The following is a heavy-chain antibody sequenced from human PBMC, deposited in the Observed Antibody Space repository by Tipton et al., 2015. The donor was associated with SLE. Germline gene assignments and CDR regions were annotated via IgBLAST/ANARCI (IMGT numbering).Heavy chain of an antibody. V-gene: IGHV3-30*04. Sequence: SLRLSCAASGFTFSSYAMHWVRQAPGKGLEWVAVISYDGSNKYYADSVKGRFTISRDNSKNTLYLQMNSLRAEDTAVYYCARRITYYYYYMDVWGKGTTVTVSS. J-gene: IGHJ6*03. CDR1: GFTFSSYA. CDR2: ISYDGSNK. CDR3: ARRITYYYYYMDV.